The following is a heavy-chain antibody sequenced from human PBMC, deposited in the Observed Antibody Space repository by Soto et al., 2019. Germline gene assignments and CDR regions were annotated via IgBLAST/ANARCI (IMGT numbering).Heavy chain of an antibody. CDR1: GFTFSGST. CDR3: TWGYCTGGTCYSGYFQH. J-gene: IGHJ1*01. CDR2: IRSKANDYAT. D-gene: IGHD2-15*01. Sequence: EVQLVQSGGGLVQPEGSLKLSCAASGFTFSGSTVHWVRQASGEGLQWVGRIRSKANDYATTYIASVKGRFTISRDDSRNTAYLQMSDLITEDTAVYYCTWGYCTGGTCYSGYFQHWGQGALVTVFS. V-gene: IGHV3-73*02.